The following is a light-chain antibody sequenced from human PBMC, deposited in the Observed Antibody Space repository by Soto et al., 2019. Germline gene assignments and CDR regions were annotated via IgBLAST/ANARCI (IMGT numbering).Light chain of an antibody. CDR3: QSYDNSLSHTV. J-gene: IGLJ1*01. V-gene: IGLV1-40*01. CDR2: GNS. Sequence: QSALTQPPSASGSPGQSLTISCTGSSSNIGAGYEVHWYQKLPGTSPKLLIYGNSNRPSGVPARFSGSKSGTSASLAITGLQAEDEADYYCQSYDNSLSHTVFGSGTKVTVL. CDR1: SSNIGAGYE.